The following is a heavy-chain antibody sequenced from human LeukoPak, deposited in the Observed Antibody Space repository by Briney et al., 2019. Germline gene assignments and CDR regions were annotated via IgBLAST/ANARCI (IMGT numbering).Heavy chain of an antibody. CDR2: IIPIFGTA. CDR3: ARDLSIPPTQYYFDY. CDR1: GGTFSSYA. D-gene: IGHD1-14*01. J-gene: IGHJ4*02. V-gene: IGHV1-69*05. Sequence: SVKVSCKASGGTFSSYAISWVRQAPGQGLEWMGGIIPIFGTANYAQKFQGRVTITTDESTSTAYMELSSLRSEDTAVYYCARDLSIPPTQYYFDYWGQGTLATVSS.